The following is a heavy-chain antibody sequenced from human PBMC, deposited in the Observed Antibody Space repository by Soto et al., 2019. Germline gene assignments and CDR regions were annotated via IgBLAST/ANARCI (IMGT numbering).Heavy chain of an antibody. CDR1: GFTFTRYW. CDR3: TRTISALPGDDY. CDR2: IKQDGSER. D-gene: IGHD6-6*01. V-gene: IGHV3-7*01. Sequence: EVQLVESGGGLVQPGGSLRLSCAASGFTFTRYWMGWVRQAPGKGPAWLADIKQDGSERYYVDSVKGRFTISRDNVKNSVYLQMNSLRAEDTAVYYCTRTISALPGDDYWGQGTLVTVSS. J-gene: IGHJ4*02.